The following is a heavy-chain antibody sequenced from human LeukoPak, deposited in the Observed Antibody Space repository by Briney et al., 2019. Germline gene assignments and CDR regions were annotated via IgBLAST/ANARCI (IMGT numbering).Heavy chain of an antibody. V-gene: IGHV3-74*01. CDR3: AKDNYYDSNGFDY. CDR2: INSDGSST. J-gene: IGHJ4*02. D-gene: IGHD3-22*01. CDR1: GFTFSSYW. Sequence: GGSLRLSCAASGFTFSSYWMHWVRQAPGKGLVWVSRINSDGSSTSYADSVKGRFTISRDNAKNTLYLQMNSLRAEDTAVYYCAKDNYYDSNGFDYWGQGTLVTVSS.